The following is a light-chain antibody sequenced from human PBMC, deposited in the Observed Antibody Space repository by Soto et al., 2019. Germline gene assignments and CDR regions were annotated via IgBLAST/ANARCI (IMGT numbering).Light chain of an antibody. CDR3: QQLNSYLIT. Sequence: DIHITQSPSSLSSSVVYRFTVTCLASQGISSYLAWYQQKPGKAPKLLIYAASTLQSGVPSRFSGSGSGTEFTLTISSLQPEDFATYYCQQLNSYLITFGQGTRLEIK. CDR2: AAS. V-gene: IGKV1-9*01. CDR1: QGISSY. J-gene: IGKJ5*01.